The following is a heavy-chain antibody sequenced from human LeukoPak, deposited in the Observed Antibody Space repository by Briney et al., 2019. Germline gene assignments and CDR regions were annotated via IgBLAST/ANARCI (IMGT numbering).Heavy chain of an antibody. J-gene: IGHJ4*02. D-gene: IGHD3-22*01. CDR3: ARFLGPLVAADSSGYYYLNLDY. V-gene: IGHV1-69*13. Sequence: SVKLSCKASGVTFSTSSINWVRQAPGQGLEWMGGIIPIFGTTNYAQNFQGRITINADESTSTAYMELSSLRSEDTAVYYCARFLGPLVAADSSGYYYLNLDYWGQGTLVTVSS. CDR2: IIPIFGTT. CDR1: GVTFSTSS.